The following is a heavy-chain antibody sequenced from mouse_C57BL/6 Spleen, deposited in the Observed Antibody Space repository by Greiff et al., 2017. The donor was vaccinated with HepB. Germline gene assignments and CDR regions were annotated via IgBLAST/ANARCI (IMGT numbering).Heavy chain of an antibody. D-gene: IGHD2-5*01. CDR3: AKGDSNYEAWFAY. J-gene: IGHJ3*01. CDR1: GFSLTSYG. CDR2: IWRGGST. V-gene: IGHV2-5*01. Sequence: QVQLQQSGPGLVQPSQSLSITCTVSGFSLTSYGVHWVRQSPGKGLEWLGVIWRGGSTDYNADFMSRLSITKDNSKSQVFFKMNSLQADDTAIYYCAKGDSNYEAWFAYGGQGTLVTVSA.